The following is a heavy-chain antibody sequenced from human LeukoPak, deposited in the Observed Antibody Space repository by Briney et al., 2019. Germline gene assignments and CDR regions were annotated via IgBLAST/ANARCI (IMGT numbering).Heavy chain of an antibody. Sequence: GGSLRLSCAASGFTFSSYSMNWVRQAPGKGLEWVSYISSSSSTIYYADSVKGRFTISRVNAKNSLYLQMNSLRDEDTAVYYCAREVGGGSYYNYFDYWGQGTLVTVSS. CDR3: AREVGGGSYYNYFDY. CDR1: GFTFSSYS. D-gene: IGHD1-26*01. J-gene: IGHJ4*02. V-gene: IGHV3-48*02. CDR2: ISSSSSTI.